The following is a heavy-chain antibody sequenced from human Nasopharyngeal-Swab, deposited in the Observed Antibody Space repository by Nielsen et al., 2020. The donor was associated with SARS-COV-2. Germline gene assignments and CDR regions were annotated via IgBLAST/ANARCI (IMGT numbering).Heavy chain of an antibody. CDR1: RYTFTSHV. CDR3: ARDPRGLSGPSGMDV. D-gene: IGHD3-16*02. J-gene: IGHJ6*02. Sequence: ASVKVSCQASRYTFTSHVMHWVRQAPGQGLEWLGWINAANGDTKYPQKIQGRVTITRDTSASTAYMELSSLRSEDTAVYYCARDPRGLSGPSGMDVWGQGTTVTVSS. V-gene: IGHV1-3*01. CDR2: INAANGDT.